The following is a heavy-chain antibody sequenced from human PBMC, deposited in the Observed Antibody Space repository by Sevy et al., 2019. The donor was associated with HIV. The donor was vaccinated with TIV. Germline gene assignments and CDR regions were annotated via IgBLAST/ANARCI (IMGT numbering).Heavy chain of an antibody. V-gene: IGHV3-74*01. Sequence: GGSLRLSCVASDLRNYWMHWVRQVPGKGLVWVSRMNQDANIINYEDSVKGRFIISRDNARNTLYLQINSFRADDTAVYYCVGDFNGYPDYWGQGTLVTVSS. D-gene: IGHD3-16*01. J-gene: IGHJ4*02. CDR2: MNQDANII. CDR1: DLRNYW. CDR3: VGDFNGYPDY.